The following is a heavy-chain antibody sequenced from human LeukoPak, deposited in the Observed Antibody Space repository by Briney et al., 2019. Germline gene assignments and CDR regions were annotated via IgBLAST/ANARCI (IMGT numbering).Heavy chain of an antibody. D-gene: IGHD3-3*01. Sequence: ASVKVSCKASGYTFTSYYMHWVRQAPGQGLEWMGIINPSGGSTSYAQKFQGRVTMTRDTSTSTVYMELSSLRSEDTAVYYCARVPLRHRQYYDFWSGLTNWFDPWGQGTLVTVSS. V-gene: IGHV1-46*01. CDR3: ARVPLRHRQYYDFWSGLTNWFDP. CDR1: GYTFTSYY. J-gene: IGHJ5*02. CDR2: INPSGGST.